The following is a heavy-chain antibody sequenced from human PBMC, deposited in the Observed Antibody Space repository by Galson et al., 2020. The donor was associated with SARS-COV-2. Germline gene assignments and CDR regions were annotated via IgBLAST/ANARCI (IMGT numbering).Heavy chain of an antibody. J-gene: IGHJ4*02. Sequence: ASVKVSCKASGYTFNSYGVNWVRRAPGQALEWMGWNSVYSGNTNYAQNFQGRVSITADTSTSTAYMELRSLGSDDTAVYYCARDRVVAAGMPGEYWGQGTQVTVYS. CDR2: NSVYSGNT. V-gene: IGHV1-18*01. CDR3: ARDRVVAAGMPGEY. CDR1: GYTFNSYG. D-gene: IGHD2-2*01.